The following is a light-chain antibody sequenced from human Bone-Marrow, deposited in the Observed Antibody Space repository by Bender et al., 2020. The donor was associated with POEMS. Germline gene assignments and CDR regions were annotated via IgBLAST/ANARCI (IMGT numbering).Light chain of an antibody. J-gene: IGLJ1*01. V-gene: IGLV2-14*02. Sequence: QSALTQPASVSGSLGQSITISCTGTSSDVGGFNLVSWYQRHPGKAPKLLIYEVRKRPSGVSTRFSGSKSGNTASLTISRVEAGDEADYYCQVWDSSSDQYVFGRGTKVTVL. CDR3: QVWDSSSDQYV. CDR1: SSDVGGFNL. CDR2: EVR.